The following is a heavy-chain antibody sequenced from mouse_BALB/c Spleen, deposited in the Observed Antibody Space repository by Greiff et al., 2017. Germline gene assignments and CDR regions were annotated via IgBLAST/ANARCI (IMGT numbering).Heavy chain of an antibody. D-gene: IGHD1-1*01. CDR3: ARASYYGSYFDY. CDR1: GYTFTNYW. J-gene: IGHJ2*01. V-gene: IGHV1-63*02. CDR2: IYPGGGYT. Sequence: QVQLKQSGAELVRPGTSVKISCKASGYTFTNYWLGWVKQRPGHGLEWIGDIYPGGGYTNYNEKFKGKAKLTADTSSSTAYMQLSSLTSEDSAVYFCARASYYGSYFDYWGQGTTLTVSS.